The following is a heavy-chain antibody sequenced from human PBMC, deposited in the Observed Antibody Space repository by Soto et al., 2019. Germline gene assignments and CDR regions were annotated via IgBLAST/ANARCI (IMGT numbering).Heavy chain of an antibody. D-gene: IGHD6-6*01. V-gene: IGHV3-74*01. CDR1: GFMFSSDW. CDR3: TRDRPGPQHYFDY. CDR2: INTDGSDT. Sequence: PGGSLRLSCAASGFMFSSDWMHWVRQAPGKGLVWVSRINTDGSDTSYADSVKGRFTISRDNAKNTLYLQMNSLRAEDTAIYNCTRDRPGPQHYFDYWGQGNMVTVSS. J-gene: IGHJ4*02.